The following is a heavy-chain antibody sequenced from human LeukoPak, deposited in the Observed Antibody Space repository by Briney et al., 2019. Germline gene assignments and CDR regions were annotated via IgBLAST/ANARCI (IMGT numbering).Heavy chain of an antibody. CDR3: AGSGIYLTY. CDR1: GLTVSGNY. D-gene: IGHD1-26*01. J-gene: IGHJ4*02. CDR2: IHSGGSM. Sequence: GGSLTLSCAASGLTVSGNYMSWVRQAPGKGLEWVSVIHSGGSMYCADPVKGRFTISRDIYQNTVYLQLNSLRPEDTAVYYCAGSGIYLTYWGQGTLVTVSS. V-gene: IGHV3-66*02.